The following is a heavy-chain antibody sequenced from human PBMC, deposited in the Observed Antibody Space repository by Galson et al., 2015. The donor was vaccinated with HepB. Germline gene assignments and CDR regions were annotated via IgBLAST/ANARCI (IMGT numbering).Heavy chain of an antibody. J-gene: IGHJ4*02. CDR2: IGTTGAGT. Sequence: SLRLSCAVSGFTFNKYAMSWVRQAPGKGLEWVSGIGTTGAGTYYADSVKGRFTISRDNSENTLYLQMNSLRANDTAVYYCARRYCSGTNCYGAFDYWGQGTLVTVSS. D-gene: IGHD2-2*01. CDR1: GFTFNKYA. CDR3: ARRYCSGTNCYGAFDY. V-gene: IGHV3-23*01.